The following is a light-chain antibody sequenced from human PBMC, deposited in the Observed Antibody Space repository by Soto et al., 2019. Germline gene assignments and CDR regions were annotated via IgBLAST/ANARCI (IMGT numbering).Light chain of an antibody. V-gene: IGKV3-20*01. CDR3: QHYFNWPYT. CDR2: GAS. J-gene: IGKJ5*01. Sequence: EIVLTQSPGTLSLSRGERATLSCRASQSVSSSYLAWYQQKPGQAPRLLIYGASNRATGIPDRFSGSGSGTDFTLTISSLEPEDFALYYCQHYFNWPYTFGQGTRLEI. CDR1: QSVSSSY.